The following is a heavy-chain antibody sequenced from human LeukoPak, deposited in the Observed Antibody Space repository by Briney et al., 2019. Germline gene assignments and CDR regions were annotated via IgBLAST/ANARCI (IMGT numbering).Heavy chain of an antibody. Sequence: GGSLRLSCAASGFTFSRYAMSWVRQAPGKGLEWVANIKQDGSEKYYVDSVKGRFTISRDNAKNSLYLQMNSLRAEDTAVYYCARVYCSGGSCYISAPFDYWGQGTLVTVSS. CDR2: IKQDGSEK. J-gene: IGHJ4*02. CDR3: ARVYCSGGSCYISAPFDY. D-gene: IGHD2-15*01. CDR1: GFTFSRYA. V-gene: IGHV3-7*01.